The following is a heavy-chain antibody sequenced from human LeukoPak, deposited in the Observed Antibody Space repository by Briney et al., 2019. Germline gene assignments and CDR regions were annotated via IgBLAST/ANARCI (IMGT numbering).Heavy chain of an antibody. J-gene: IGHJ5*02. D-gene: IGHD2-2*01. CDR1: GGSFSPYY. Sequence: SETLSLTCAVYGGSFSPYYWNWIRQPPGKGLEWIAEINPDGNTNSNPSLKSRVTMSVDTSKNQFTLNPTSVTAADTAVYYCAKSARYRSTTSCSHRTWFDPWGQGTLVTVSS. CDR3: AKSARYRSTTSCSHRTWFDP. V-gene: IGHV4-34*01. CDR2: INPDGNT.